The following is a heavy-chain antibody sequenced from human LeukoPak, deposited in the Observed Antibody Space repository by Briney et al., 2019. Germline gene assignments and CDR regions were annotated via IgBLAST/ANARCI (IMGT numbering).Heavy chain of an antibody. D-gene: IGHD6-13*01. J-gene: IGHJ6*02. Sequence: PGGSLRLSCEGSAFIFSGHWMNWVRQTPGKGLEWVASIKEDGSERQYVDSVKGRFSISRDNTKGSLFLQLNSLRAEDTAVYYCARDPSTSSWYVSDVWGQGITVTVSS. CDR3: ARDPSTSSWYVSDV. CDR1: AFIFSGHW. CDR2: IKEDGSER. V-gene: IGHV3-7*03.